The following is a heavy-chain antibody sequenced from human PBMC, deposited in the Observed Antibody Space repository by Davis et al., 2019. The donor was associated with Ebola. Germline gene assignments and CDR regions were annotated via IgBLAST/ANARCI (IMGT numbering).Heavy chain of an antibody. CDR1: GDSISTYS. D-gene: IGHD3-10*01. V-gene: IGHV4-59*01. Sequence: MPSETLSLTCTVSGDSISTYSWSWIRQPPGKGLEWIGYIYYSGSTNYNPSLKSRVTISVDTSKNQFSLKLSSVTAADTAVYYCARDVGLLWFGESFPLDVWGKGTTVTVSS. J-gene: IGHJ6*04. CDR2: IYYSGST. CDR3: ARDVGLLWFGESFPLDV.